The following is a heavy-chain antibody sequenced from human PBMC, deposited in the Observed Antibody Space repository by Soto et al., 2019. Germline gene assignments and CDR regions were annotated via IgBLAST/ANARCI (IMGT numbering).Heavy chain of an antibody. Sequence: GGSLRLSCAASGFTVSSAYMTWVRQAPGKGLEWVSVIYGGLTTSYADSVKGRFTISRDNSKNTLFLQMNSLRAEDTAVYYCARDRIEAAGTPRFNYYYGMDVWGQGTTVTVSS. CDR1: GFTVSSAY. D-gene: IGHD6-13*01. CDR3: ARDRIEAAGTPRFNYYYGMDV. CDR2: IYGGLTT. J-gene: IGHJ6*02. V-gene: IGHV3-53*01.